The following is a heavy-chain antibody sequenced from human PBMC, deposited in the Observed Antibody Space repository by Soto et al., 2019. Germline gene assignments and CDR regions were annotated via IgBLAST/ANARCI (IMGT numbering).Heavy chain of an antibody. J-gene: IGHJ6*01. CDR2: IIPVPGTA. D-gene: IGHD1-1*01. V-gene: IGHV1-69*11. CDR3: ARDGKRARTGMDV. CDR1: GGSFDNYG. Sequence: QVQLVQSGAELKKPGSSVKVSCKASGGSFDNYGTNWVRQAPGQGLEWMGRIIPVPGTAEYAERFKGRVPITARESPRASHIELRRPTYEETAVYICARDGKRARTGMDVWSQGTTVTVSS.